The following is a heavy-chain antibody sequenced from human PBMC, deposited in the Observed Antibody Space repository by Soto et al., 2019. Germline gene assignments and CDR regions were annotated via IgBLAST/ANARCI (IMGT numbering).Heavy chain of an antibody. CDR3: TPIRPDY. V-gene: IGHV1-18*01. J-gene: IGHJ4*02. CDR1: GYTFTSYG. CDR2: ISAYNGNT. Sequence: QVQLVQSGAEVKKPGASVKVSCKASGYTFTSYGISWVRQAPGQGLEWMGWISAYNGNTNYAQKLQGRLTMTTDTSTSTGYMEMRTVRSDDTAVYYCTPIRPDYWGQGTLVTVSS.